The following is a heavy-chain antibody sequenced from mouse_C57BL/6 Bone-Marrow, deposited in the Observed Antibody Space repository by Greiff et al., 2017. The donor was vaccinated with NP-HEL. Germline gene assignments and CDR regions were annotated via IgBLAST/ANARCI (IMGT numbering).Heavy chain of an antibody. CDR2: INPSSGYT. V-gene: IGHV1-4*01. CDR1: GYTFTSYT. Sequence: VQLQESGAELARPGASVKMSCKASGYTFTSYTMHWVKQRPGQGLEWIGYINPSSGYTKYNQKFKDKATLTADKSSSTAYMQLSSLTSEDSAVYYCARSEGGFAYWGQGTLVTVSA. J-gene: IGHJ3*01. CDR3: ARSEGGFAY.